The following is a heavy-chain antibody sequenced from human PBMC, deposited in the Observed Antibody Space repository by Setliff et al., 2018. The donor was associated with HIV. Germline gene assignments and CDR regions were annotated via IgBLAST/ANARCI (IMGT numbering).Heavy chain of an antibody. D-gene: IGHD7-27*01. V-gene: IGHV4-59*11. CDR3: ARDLPELTGRSFDP. CDR2: IYTTGST. Sequence: PSETLSLTCTVSGSSISGHFWTWIRQPPGKGLEWIGYIYTTGSTNYNPSLTSRVTISVDTSKNKFSLKMRSVTAADTAVYYCARDLPELTGRSFDPWGQGTLVTVSS. J-gene: IGHJ5*02. CDR1: GSSISGHF.